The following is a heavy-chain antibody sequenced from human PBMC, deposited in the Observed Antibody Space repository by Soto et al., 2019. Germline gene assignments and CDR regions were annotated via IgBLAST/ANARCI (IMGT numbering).Heavy chain of an antibody. V-gene: IGHV3-30*18. Sequence: GGSLRLSCAASGFTFNSYGMYWIRQAPGKGLEWVAGLAYHARNEYYAHSVKGRFTTSRDNSNSTLFLQMNSLRPEDTAVYYCAKSYWPSINAVLTSAIDHWGRGTLVTVSS. CDR3: AKSYWPSINAVLTSAIDH. J-gene: IGHJ4*02. D-gene: IGHD2-2*01. CDR1: GFTFNSYG. CDR2: LAYHARNE.